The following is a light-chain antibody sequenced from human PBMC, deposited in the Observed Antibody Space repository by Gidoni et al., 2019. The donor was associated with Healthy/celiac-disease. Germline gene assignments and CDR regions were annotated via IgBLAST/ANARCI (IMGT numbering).Light chain of an antibody. J-gene: IGLJ3*02. CDR3: QSYDSSLSAWV. V-gene: IGLV1-40*01. Sequence: QSVLTQPPSVSGDPGQRVTISCTGSSSNIGAGYDVHWYQQLPGTAPKLLIYGNSNRPSGVPDRFSGSKSGTSSSLAITGLQAEDEADYYCQSYDSSLSAWVFGGGTKLPVL. CDR2: GNS. CDR1: SSNIGAGYD.